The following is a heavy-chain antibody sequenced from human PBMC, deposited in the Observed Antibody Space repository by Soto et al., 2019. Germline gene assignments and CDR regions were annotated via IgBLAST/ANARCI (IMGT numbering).Heavy chain of an antibody. D-gene: IGHD3-22*01. CDR2: IKPDGSEK. CDR1: AFTLGSYW. V-gene: IGHV3-7*01. CDR3: ARDYEFGFDI. Sequence: EVQLVESGGGLVQPGGSLRLSCEASAFTLGSYWMSWVRQAPGKGLEWVANIKPDGSEKYYVDSVKGRFTISRDNTKNSLYLQMSTLRPEDTAIYYCARDYEFGFDIWGQGTLVTVSS. J-gene: IGHJ3*02.